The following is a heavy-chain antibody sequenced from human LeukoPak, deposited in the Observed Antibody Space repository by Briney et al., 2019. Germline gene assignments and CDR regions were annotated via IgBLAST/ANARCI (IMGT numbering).Heavy chain of an antibody. J-gene: IGHJ3*02. CDR1: GYSFSNYW. D-gene: IGHD2-15*01. CDR3: ARLRVAARFDAFDI. CDR2: IYPGDSDT. Sequence: GESLKISCKVSGYSFSNYWIAWVRQMPGKGLEWMGIIYPGDSDTRYSPSFEGQVTISADRSITTAYLQWTSLKASDTAMYYCARLRVAARFDAFDIWGHGTMVTVSS. V-gene: IGHV5-51*01.